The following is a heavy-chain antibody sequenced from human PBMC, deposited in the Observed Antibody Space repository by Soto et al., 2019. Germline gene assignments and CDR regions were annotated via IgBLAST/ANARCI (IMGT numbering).Heavy chain of an antibody. CDR2: IYHSGST. V-gene: IGHV4-4*02. Sequence: QVQLQESGPGLVKPSGTLSLTCAVSGGSISSSNWWSWVRQPPGKGLEWIGEIYHSGSTNYNPTLKSRVTMSVDTSQHQSSLKLSSVTAADTAVYYCARVAVAWTRVDFWGQGTLVTVSS. CDR1: GGSISSSNW. J-gene: IGHJ4*02. D-gene: IGHD6-19*01. CDR3: ARVAVAWTRVDF.